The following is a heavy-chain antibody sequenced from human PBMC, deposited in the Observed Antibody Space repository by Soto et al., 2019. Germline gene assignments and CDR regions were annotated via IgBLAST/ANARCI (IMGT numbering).Heavy chain of an antibody. V-gene: IGHV3-7*03. CDR1: GLTFRNDW. CDR3: EAYGYGVSAAAY. CDR2: INQDGSER. J-gene: IGHJ4*02. D-gene: IGHD4-17*01. Sequence: GGSLRLSCAGSGLTFRNDWLSWVRQAPGKGLEWVANINQDGSERYYVDSVRGRFTISRDNVENSLYLQLNSLRPEDTAVYYCEAYGYGVSAAAYWGQGTLVTVSS.